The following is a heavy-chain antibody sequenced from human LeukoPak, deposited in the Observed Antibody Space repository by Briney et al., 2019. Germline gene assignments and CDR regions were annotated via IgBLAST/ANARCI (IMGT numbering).Heavy chain of an antibody. V-gene: IGHV3-20*04. J-gene: IGHJ4*02. CDR1: GFTFDDYG. CDR3: ARDTHYSFDY. CDR2: INWDGGNT. Sequence: GGSLRLSCEDSGFTFDDYGMSWVRQAPGKGLEWVCGINWDGGNTHCAESVRGRFTISSDNAKNSLYLQMNSLRAEDTAVYYCARDTHYSFDYWGQGTLVIVSS. D-gene: IGHD2-21*01.